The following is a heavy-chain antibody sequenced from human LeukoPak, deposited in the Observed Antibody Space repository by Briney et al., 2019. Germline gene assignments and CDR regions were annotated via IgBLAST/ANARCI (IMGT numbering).Heavy chain of an antibody. J-gene: IGHJ3*02. CDR3: AREACSSGTCDAFDI. Sequence: SETLSLTCAVFGTSFSGSYWSWIRQSPERGLEWIGEINHGGTTNYHPSLKSRVTMSVDTSKNQFSLKLTSVTAADTAVYYCAREACSSGTCDAFDIWGQGTMVTVSS. CDR2: INHGGTT. CDR1: GTSFSGSY. V-gene: IGHV4-34*01. D-gene: IGHD2-15*01.